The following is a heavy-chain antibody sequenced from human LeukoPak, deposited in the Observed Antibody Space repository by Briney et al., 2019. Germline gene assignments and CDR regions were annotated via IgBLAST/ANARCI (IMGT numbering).Heavy chain of an antibody. CDR1: GYTLTELS. CDR2: FDPEDGET. V-gene: IGHV1-24*01. CDR3: ATRSYYYDSSGYYYFDY. D-gene: IGHD3-22*01. J-gene: IGHJ4*02. Sequence: ASVKVSCKVSGYTLTELSMHWVRQAPGKGLEWMGGFDPEDGETIYAQKFQGRVTMTEDISTDTAYMELSSLRSEDTAVYYCATRSYYYDSSGYYYFDYWGQGTLVTVSS.